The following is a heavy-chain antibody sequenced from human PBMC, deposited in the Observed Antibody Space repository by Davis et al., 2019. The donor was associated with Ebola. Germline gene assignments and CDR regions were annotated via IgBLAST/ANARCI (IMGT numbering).Heavy chain of an antibody. CDR1: GFTFSSYA. CDR2: ISSSGGGT. V-gene: IGHV3-23*01. D-gene: IGHD3-16*02. J-gene: IGHJ3*02. CDR3: AREIAFGGVIVIRGAFDI. Sequence: GESLKISCAASGFTFSSYAMSWVRQAPGKGLEWVSGISSSGGGTYYADSVKGRFTISRDNAKNSLYLQMNSLRAEDTAVYYCAREIAFGGVIVIRGAFDIWGQGTMVTVSS.